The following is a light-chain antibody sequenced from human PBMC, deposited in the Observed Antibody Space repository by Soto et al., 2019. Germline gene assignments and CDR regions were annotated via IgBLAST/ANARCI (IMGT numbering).Light chain of an antibody. CDR3: QQRIKWPWT. V-gene: IGKV3-11*01. Sequence: EIVLTQSPATLSLSPGERATLSCRASQSVISYLAWYQQKPGQAPRLLIFDASNRATGIPARFSGSASGTDFTLTISSLEPEDFAVYYCQQRIKWPWTFGQDTKVEIK. CDR2: DAS. J-gene: IGKJ1*01. CDR1: QSVISY.